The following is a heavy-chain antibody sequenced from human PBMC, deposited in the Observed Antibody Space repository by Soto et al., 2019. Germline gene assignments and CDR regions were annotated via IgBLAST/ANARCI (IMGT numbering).Heavy chain of an antibody. Sequence: QVQLQESGPGLVKPSQTLSLTCTVSGGSISSGDYYWSWIRQPPGKGLEWIGYIYYSGSTYYNPSLKSRVTISVDQSKNHFSRKLGSVTAADTAVYYCARVDIAAAGTGWFDPWGQGTLVTVSS. D-gene: IGHD6-13*01. J-gene: IGHJ5*02. CDR1: GGSISSGDYY. CDR2: IYYSGST. CDR3: ARVDIAAAGTGWFDP. V-gene: IGHV4-30-4*01.